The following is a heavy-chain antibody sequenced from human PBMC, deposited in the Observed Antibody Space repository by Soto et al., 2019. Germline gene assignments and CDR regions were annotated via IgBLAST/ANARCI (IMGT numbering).Heavy chain of an antibody. Sequence: GASVKVSCKASGGTFSSYTISWVRQAPGQGLEWMGRIIPILGIANYAQKFQGRVTITADKSTSTAYMELSSLRSEDTAVYYCARDQLGSGAGRGPIDYWGQGTLVTVSS. CDR1: GGTFSSYT. J-gene: IGHJ4*02. CDR3: ARDQLGSGAGRGPIDY. V-gene: IGHV1-69*04. D-gene: IGHD3-10*01. CDR2: IIPILGIA.